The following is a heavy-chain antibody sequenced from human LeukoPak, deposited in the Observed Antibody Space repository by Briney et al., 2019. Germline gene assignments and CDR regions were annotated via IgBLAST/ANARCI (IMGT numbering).Heavy chain of an antibody. J-gene: IGHJ3*02. V-gene: IGHV3-9*01. CDR3: AKDKSAMVRGVGDAFDI. CDR1: GFTFDDHA. Sequence: GGSLRLSCAASGFTFDDHAMHWVRQAPGKGLEWVSGISWNSGSIDYADSVKGRFTISRDNAKNSLYLQMNSLRAEDTALYYCAKDKSAMVRGVGDAFDIWGQGTMVTVSS. CDR2: ISWNSGSI. D-gene: IGHD3-10*01.